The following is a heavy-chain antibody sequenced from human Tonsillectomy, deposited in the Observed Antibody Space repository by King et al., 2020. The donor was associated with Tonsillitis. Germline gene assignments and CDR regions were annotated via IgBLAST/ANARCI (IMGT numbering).Heavy chain of an antibody. D-gene: IGHD2-21*01. Sequence: QLQESGPGLVKPSETLSLTCTVSGGSISSYYWSWIRQPPGKGLEWIGYIYYSGSTNYNPSLKSRVTISVDTSKNQFSLKLSSVTAADTAVYYCVRDAETLVDDEPDYYYYYGMDVWGQGTTVTVSS. CDR3: VRDAETLVDDEPDYYYYYGMDV. CDR1: GGSISSYY. CDR2: IYYSGST. J-gene: IGHJ6*02. V-gene: IGHV4-59*01.